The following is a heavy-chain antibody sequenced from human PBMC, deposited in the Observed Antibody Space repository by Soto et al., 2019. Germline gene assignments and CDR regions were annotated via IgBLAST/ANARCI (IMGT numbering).Heavy chain of an antibody. CDR2: IYYSGST. D-gene: IGHD3-22*01. CDR1: GGSISSSSYY. Sequence: SETLSLTCTVSGGSISSSSYYWGWIRQPPGKGLEWIGSIYYSGSTYYNPSLKSRVTISVDTSKNQFSLKLSSVTAADTAVYYCARLSGLSGYYNNWFDPWGQGTLVTVSS. J-gene: IGHJ5*02. CDR3: ARLSGLSGYYNNWFDP. V-gene: IGHV4-39*01.